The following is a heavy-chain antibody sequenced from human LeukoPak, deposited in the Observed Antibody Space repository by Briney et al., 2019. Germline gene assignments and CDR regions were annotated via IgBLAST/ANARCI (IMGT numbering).Heavy chain of an antibody. CDR2: IIPIFGTA. CDR3: ARVEVRYCSSTSSYTGTYNWFDP. J-gene: IGHJ5*02. Sequence: ASVKVSCKASGGTFSSYAMSWVRQAPGQGLEWMGGIIPIFGTANYAQKFQGRVTITADESTSTAYMELSSLRSEDTAVYYCARVEVRYCSSTSSYTGTYNWFDPWGQGTLVTVSS. CDR1: GGTFSSYA. V-gene: IGHV1-69*13. D-gene: IGHD2-2*02.